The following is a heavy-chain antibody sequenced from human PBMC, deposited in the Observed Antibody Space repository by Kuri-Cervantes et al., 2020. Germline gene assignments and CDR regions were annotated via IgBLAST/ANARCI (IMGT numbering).Heavy chain of an antibody. J-gene: IGHJ5*02. CDR3: ARDVIAVRPGWFDP. D-gene: IGHD6-6*01. CDR2: ISAYNGKK. CDR1: GYTFNSYG. V-gene: IGHV1-18*01. Sequence: ASVKVSCKGSGYTFNSYGISWVRQAPGQGLEWMGWISAYNGKKNYAQKFQGRVTLTTDTSTSTAYMELRSLRSDDTALYYCARDVIAVRPGWFDPWGQGTLVTVSS.